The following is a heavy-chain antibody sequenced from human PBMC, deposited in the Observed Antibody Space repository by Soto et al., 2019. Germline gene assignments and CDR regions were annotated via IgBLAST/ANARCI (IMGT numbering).Heavy chain of an antibody. CDR1: GGSISSGGYY. J-gene: IGHJ6*02. Sequence: QVQLQESGPGLVKPSQTLSLTCTVSGGSISSGGYYWSWIRQHPGKGLEWIGYIYYSGSTYYNPYPKSRVTISVDASKTQFSLKLSSVTAADTAVYYCASGLERITIIGVRYYCYGMDVWGQGTTVTVSS. CDR2: IYYSGST. CDR3: ASGLERITIIGVRYYCYGMDV. D-gene: IGHD3-3*01. V-gene: IGHV4-31*03.